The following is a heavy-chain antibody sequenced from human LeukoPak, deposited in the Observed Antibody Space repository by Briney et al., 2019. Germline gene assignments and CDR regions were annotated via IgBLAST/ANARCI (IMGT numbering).Heavy chain of an antibody. CDR1: GFTVSSNY. CDR3: ASFYNYGFDY. D-gene: IGHD5-18*01. CDR2: IDSGGST. V-gene: IGHV3-53*01. J-gene: IGHJ4*02. Sequence: GGSLRLSCAASGFTVSSNYMSWVRQAPGKGLEWVSVIDSGGSTYYADSVKGRFTISRDNSKNTLYLQMHSLRAEDTAVYYCASFYNYGFDYWGQGTLVTVSS.